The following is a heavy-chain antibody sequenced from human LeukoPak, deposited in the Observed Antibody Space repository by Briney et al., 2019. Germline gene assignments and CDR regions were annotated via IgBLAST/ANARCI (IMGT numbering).Heavy chain of an antibody. CDR1: GLTFSSAW. J-gene: IGHJ2*01. CDR3: ARPLTVTTRYFDL. V-gene: IGHV3-7*01. Sequence: PGGSLRLSCTASGLTFSSAWMSWVRQAPGKGLEWVANIKQDGSEKYYVDSVKGRFTISRDNAKNSLYLQMNSLRAEDTAVYYCARPLTVTTRYFDLWGRGTLVTVSS. D-gene: IGHD4-17*01. CDR2: IKQDGSEK.